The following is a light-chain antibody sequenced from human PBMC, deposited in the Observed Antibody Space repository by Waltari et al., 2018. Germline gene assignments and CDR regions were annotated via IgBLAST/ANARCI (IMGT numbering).Light chain of an antibody. J-gene: IGKJ1*01. CDR3: QQYDNWLGT. CDR1: QSISSN. V-gene: IGKV3-15*01. CDR2: GAS. Sequence: EIVMTQSPATLSVFPGERATLSCRASQSISSNLAWYQHKLGQAPRRLIYGASTRATGIPARFSGSGSGTKFTLTISSLQSKDFAVYFCQQYDNWLGTFGQGTKVEIK.